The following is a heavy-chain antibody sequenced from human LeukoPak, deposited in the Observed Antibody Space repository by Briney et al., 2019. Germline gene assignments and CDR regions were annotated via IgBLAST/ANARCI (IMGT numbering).Heavy chain of an antibody. CDR2: ISAYNGNT. D-gene: IGHD2-8*01. J-gene: IGHJ3*02. CDR1: GYTFTSYG. Sequence: GASVKVSCKASGYTFTSYGISWVGQAPGQGLEWMGWISAYNGNTNYAQKLQGRVTMTTDTSTSTAYMELRSLRSDDTAVYYCARVGYCTNGVCYDAFDIWGQGTMVTVSS. CDR3: ARVGYCTNGVCYDAFDI. V-gene: IGHV1-18*01.